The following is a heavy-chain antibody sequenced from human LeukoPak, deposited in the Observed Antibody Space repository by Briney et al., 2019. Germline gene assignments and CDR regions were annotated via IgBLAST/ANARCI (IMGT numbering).Heavy chain of an antibody. CDR3: ARDPHIVVVTALPFDP. J-gene: IGHJ5*02. CDR1: GYTFTSYG. V-gene: IGHV1-69*04. CDR2: IIPILGIA. Sequence: SVKVSCKASGYTFTSYGISWVRQAPGQGLEWMGRIIPILGIANYAQKFQGGVTITADKSTSTAYMELSSLRSEDTAVYYCARDPHIVVVTALPFDPWXQGTLVTVSS. D-gene: IGHD2-21*02.